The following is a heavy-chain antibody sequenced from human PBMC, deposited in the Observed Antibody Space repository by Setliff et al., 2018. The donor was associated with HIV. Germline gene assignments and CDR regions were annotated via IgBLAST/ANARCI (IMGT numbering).Heavy chain of an antibody. J-gene: IGHJ4*02. Sequence: ASVKVSCKASGYTFTSYTMHWVRQAPGQRLEWMGWINSGNGNTKYSQKFQGRVTITRDTSASTAYMELSSLRSEDTAVYYCARGGTYYYDSSDYFIPGKYWGQGSLVTVSS. CDR1: GYTFTSYT. V-gene: IGHV1-3*01. CDR3: ARGGTYYYDSSDYFIPGKY. D-gene: IGHD3-22*01. CDR2: INSGNGNT.